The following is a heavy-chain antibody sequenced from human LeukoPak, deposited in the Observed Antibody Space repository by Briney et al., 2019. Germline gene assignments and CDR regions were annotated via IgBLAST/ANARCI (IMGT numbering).Heavy chain of an antibody. V-gene: IGHV3-53*01. D-gene: IGHD3-10*01. J-gene: IGHJ4*02. CDR3: ARDKASKSYYGSGSYFDY. CDR1: GFTVSNNY. CDR2: FYSGGST. Sequence: GGSLRLSCAASGFTVSNNYMSWVRQAPGKGLEWVSVFYSGGSTYYADSVKGRFTSSRDNAKNTLYLQMNSLSAEDTAVYSCARDKASKSYYGSGSYFDYWGQGTLVTVSS.